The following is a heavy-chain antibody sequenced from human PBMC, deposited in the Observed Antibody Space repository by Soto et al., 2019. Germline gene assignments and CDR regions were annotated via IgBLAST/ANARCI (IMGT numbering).Heavy chain of an antibody. CDR3: AKDGGSGGYFDY. CDR1: GFTFSSYG. D-gene: IGHD5-12*01. CDR2: ISYDGSNK. Sequence: QVQLVEAGGGVVQPGRSLRLSCAASGFTFSSYGMHWVRQAPGKGLEGVAVISYDGSNKYYADSVKGRFTISRDNSKNPLYQHMNSLRAEDTAVYYCAKDGGSGGYFDYWGQGTLVTVSS. J-gene: IGHJ4*02. V-gene: IGHV3-30*18.